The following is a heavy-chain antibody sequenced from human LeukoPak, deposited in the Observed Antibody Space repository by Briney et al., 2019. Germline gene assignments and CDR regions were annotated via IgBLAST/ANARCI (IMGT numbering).Heavy chain of an antibody. CDR3: ANGLRYSTSAARNNYFDY. D-gene: IGHD6-13*01. CDR1: GFTFNTYP. Sequence: GGSLSLSCAASGFTFNTYPMIWVRQAPGKGLEWVSGINYRGDSSYHADPVKARFTISRDNSKKTLSLQRISHRAEDTAVYQCANGLRYSTSAARNNYFDYWGQGTLVTVSS. V-gene: IGHV3-23*01. CDR2: INYRGDSS. J-gene: IGHJ4*02.